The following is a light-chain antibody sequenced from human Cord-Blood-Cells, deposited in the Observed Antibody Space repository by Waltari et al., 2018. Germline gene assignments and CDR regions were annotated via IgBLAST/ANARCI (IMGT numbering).Light chain of an antibody. V-gene: IGLV2-14*03. CDR2: DVS. J-gene: IGLJ3*02. Sequence: QSALTQPASVSGSPGQSITISCTGTSSDVGGYNYVSWYQQHPGKAPKLMIYDVSNRPSGVSNRFSGSTSGNTASLTISGLQAEDEADYYCSSYTSSSTEFGGGTKLTVL. CDR1: SSDVGGYNY. CDR3: SSYTSSSTE.